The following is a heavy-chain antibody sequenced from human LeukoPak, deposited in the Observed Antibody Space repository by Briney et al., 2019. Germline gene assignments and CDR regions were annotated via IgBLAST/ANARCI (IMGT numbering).Heavy chain of an antibody. CDR3: ASFDYDFWSYST. J-gene: IGHJ5*02. CDR2: INPNSGGT. Sequence: ASVKVSCKTSGYTFNSYGISWVRQAPGQGLEWMGWINPNSGGTNYAQKFQGRVTMTRDTSISTAYMELSRLRSDDTAVYYCASFDYDFWSYSTWGQGTLVTVSS. D-gene: IGHD3-3*01. V-gene: IGHV1-2*02. CDR1: GYTFNSYG.